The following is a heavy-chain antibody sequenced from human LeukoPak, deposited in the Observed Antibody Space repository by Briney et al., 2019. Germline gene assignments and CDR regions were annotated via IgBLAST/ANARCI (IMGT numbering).Heavy chain of an antibody. J-gene: IGHJ4*02. CDR1: GGSISSGGYY. CDR2: LYYGGTT. CDR3: ARHPSGTYYRFDY. V-gene: IGHV4-39*01. Sequence: SQTLSLTCTVSGGSISSGGYYWGWIRQPPGKGLEWIGSLYYGGTTYDNPSLQSRVTITVDTSRNQFSLKLNSVTAADTAVYYCARHPSGTYYRFDYWGQGTLVTVSS. D-gene: IGHD1-26*01.